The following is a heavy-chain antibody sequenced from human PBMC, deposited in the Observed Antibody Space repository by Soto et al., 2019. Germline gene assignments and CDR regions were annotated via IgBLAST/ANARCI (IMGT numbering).Heavy chain of an antibody. CDR1: GGSISSSSYY. V-gene: IGHV4-39*01. J-gene: IGHJ1*01. CDR3: ARQEGHSSSWYGIVLGDFQH. CDR2: IYYSGST. D-gene: IGHD6-13*01. Sequence: QLQLQESGPGLVKPSETLSLTCTVSGGSISSSSYYWGWIRQPPGKGLEWIGSIYYSGSTYYNPSLKSRVTISVDTSKNQFSLKLSSVTAADTAVYYCARQEGHSSSWYGIVLGDFQHWGQGTLVTVSS.